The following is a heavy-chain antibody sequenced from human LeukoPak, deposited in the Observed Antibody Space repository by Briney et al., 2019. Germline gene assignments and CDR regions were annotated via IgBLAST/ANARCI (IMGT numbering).Heavy chain of an antibody. Sequence: GGTLRLSCAASGFTFSSYGMSWVRQAPGKGLEWVSAISGSGGSTYYADPVKGRFTISRDNSKNTLYLPMNSLRAEDTSVYYCAKGGYYYDSDGFRYYYYYMDVWGKGTTVTISS. CDR3: AKGGYYYDSDGFRYYYYYMDV. J-gene: IGHJ6*03. D-gene: IGHD3-22*01. CDR1: GFTFSSYG. CDR2: ISGSGGST. V-gene: IGHV3-23*01.